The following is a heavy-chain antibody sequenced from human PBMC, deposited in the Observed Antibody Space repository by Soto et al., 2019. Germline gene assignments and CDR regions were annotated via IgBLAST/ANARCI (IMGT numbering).Heavy chain of an antibody. Sequence: GGSLRLSCSASGFTFSSYAMHWVRQAPGKGLEYVSAISSNGGSTYYADSVKGRFTISRDNSKNTLYLQMSSLRAEDTAVYYCVKGDCSGGSCYSGYFQHWGQAPWSPSPQ. J-gene: IGHJ1*01. D-gene: IGHD2-15*01. V-gene: IGHV3-64D*08. CDR1: GFTFSSYA. CDR2: ISSNGGST. CDR3: VKGDCSGGSCYSGYFQH.